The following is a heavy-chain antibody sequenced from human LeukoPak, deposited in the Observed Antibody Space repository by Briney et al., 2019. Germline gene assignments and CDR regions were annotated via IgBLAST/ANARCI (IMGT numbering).Heavy chain of an antibody. D-gene: IGHD3-10*01. Sequence: SQTLSLTCAVSGGSISSGGYSWSWIRQPPGKGLEWIGYIYHSGSTYYNPSLKSRVTISVDRSKNQFSLKLSSVTAADTAVYYCARDSDTYYYDSGMTYWGQGTLVTVSS. CDR1: GGSISSGGYS. CDR3: ARDSDTYYYDSGMTY. CDR2: IYHSGST. V-gene: IGHV4-30-2*01. J-gene: IGHJ4*02.